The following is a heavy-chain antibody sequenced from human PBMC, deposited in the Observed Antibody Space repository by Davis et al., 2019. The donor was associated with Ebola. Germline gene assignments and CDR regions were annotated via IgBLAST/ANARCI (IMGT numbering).Heavy chain of an antibody. CDR2: FDPEDGET. CDR3: AGGDSSGKSSNWFDP. CDR1: GYTLTDLS. J-gene: IGHJ5*02. V-gene: IGHV1-24*01. Sequence: ASVKVSCKVSGYTLTDLSMHWVRQAPGKGLEWMGGFDPEDGETIYAQKFQGRVTMTEDTSTDTAYMELSSLRSEDTAVYYCAGGDSSGKSSNWFDPWGQGTLVTVSS. D-gene: IGHD3-22*01.